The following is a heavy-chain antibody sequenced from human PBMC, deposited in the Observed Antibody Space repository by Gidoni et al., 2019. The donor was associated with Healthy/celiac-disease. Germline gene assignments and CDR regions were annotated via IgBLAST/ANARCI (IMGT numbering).Heavy chain of an antibody. CDR3: ATSLLGWDTSPEGWFDP. CDR1: GGTFSSYA. D-gene: IGHD2-2*01. CDR2: IIPILGIA. J-gene: IGHJ5*02. Sequence: QVQLVQSGAEVKKPGSSVKVSCKASGGTFSSYAISWVRQAPGQGLEWMGRIIPILGIANYAQKFQGRVTITADKSTSTAYMELSSLRSEDTAVYYCATSLLGWDTSPEGWFDPWGQGTLVTVSS. V-gene: IGHV1-69*04.